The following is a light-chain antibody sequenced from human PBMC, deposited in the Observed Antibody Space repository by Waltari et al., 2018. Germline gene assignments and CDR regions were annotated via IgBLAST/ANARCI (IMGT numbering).Light chain of an antibody. V-gene: IGKV1-27*01. CDR1: QDISNH. J-gene: IGKJ3*01. CDR2: VAS. CDR3: QKYNSAPLT. Sequence: DIQMTQSPSSLSASVGDRVTITCRASQDISNHLAWYQQKPGKVPKLLIYVASTLQSGVPSLFSGSGSGTDFTLTISSLQPEDVATYYCQKYNSAPLTFGPGTKVDIK.